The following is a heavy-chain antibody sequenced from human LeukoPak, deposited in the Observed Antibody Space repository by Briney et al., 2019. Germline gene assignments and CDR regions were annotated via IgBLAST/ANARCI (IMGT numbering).Heavy chain of an antibody. CDR2: ISGSGGST. V-gene: IGHV3-23*01. D-gene: IGHD1-1*01. J-gene: IGHJ2*01. CDR1: GFTFSSYA. Sequence: GGSLRLSCAASGFTFSSYAMSWVRQAPGKGLEWVSAISGSGGSTYYADSVKGRFTISRDNSKNTLYLQMNSLRAEDTAVYYCAKDRERHGGSVYWYFDLWGRGTLVTVSS. CDR3: AKDRERHGGSVYWYFDL.